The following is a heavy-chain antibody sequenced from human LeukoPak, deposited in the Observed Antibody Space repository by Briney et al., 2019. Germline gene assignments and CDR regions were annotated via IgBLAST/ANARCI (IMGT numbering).Heavy chain of an antibody. CDR1: GFTVSSNY. D-gene: IGHD5-24*01. J-gene: IGHJ6*02. V-gene: IGHV3-53*01. CDR2: IYSGGST. CDR3: ARDLSRDGYNLNGMDV. Sequence: LPGGSLRLSCAASGFTVSSNYMSWVRQAPGKGLEWVSVIYSGGSTYYADSVKGRFTISRDNSKNTLYLQMNSLRAEDTAVYYCARDLSRDGYNLNGMDVWGQGTTVTVSS.